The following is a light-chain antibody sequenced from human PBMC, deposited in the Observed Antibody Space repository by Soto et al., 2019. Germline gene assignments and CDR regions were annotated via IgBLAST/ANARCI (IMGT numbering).Light chain of an antibody. CDR1: QSVTSTY. CDR3: QQYGSSLFT. J-gene: IGKJ5*01. CDR2: GAS. Sequence: EIVLTQSPGTLSLSPGERATLSCRASQSVTSTYSAWYQQKPGQAPRLLIYGASSRATGIPDRFSGSGSGTDFTLTISRLEPADFAVYYCQQYGSSLFTFGQGTRLEIK. V-gene: IGKV3-20*01.